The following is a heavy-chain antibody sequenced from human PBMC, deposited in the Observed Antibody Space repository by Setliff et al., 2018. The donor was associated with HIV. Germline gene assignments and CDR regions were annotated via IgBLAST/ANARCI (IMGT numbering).Heavy chain of an antibody. D-gene: IGHD3-10*01. CDR2: IYYSGST. V-gene: IGHV4-31*03. J-gene: IGHJ4*02. CDR3: ATSPAGEILGSRPFYFDY. Sequence: PSETLSLTCTVSGGSISGSDYYWAWIRQHPGKGLEWIGYIYYSGSTYYSPSLKSRVTISEDTSKNQFSLKMRSVTAADTAVYYCATSPAGEILGSRPFYFDYWGQGTLVTVSS. CDR1: GGSISGSDYY.